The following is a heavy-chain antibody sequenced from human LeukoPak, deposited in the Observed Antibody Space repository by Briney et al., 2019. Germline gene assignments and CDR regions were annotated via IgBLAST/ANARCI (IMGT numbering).Heavy chain of an antibody. Sequence: GGSLRLSCAASGFTFSAYWMHWVRHAPGKGLLWVSRINSDGSSTSYADSVKGRFTISRDNAKNSLYLQMNSLRAEDTAVYYCARDTYYYDSSGYYYDYWGQGTLVTVSS. J-gene: IGHJ4*02. V-gene: IGHV3-74*01. CDR2: INSDGSST. CDR1: GFTFSAYW. D-gene: IGHD3-22*01. CDR3: ARDTYYYDSSGYYYDY.